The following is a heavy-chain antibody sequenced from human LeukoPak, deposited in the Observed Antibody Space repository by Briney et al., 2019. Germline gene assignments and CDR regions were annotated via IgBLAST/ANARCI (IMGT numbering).Heavy chain of an antibody. Sequence: SETLSLTCAVYGGSFIGFHWNWIRQAPGKGLEWIGDINHSGSTNYNPSLTSRVTISVDPSKNQFSLNLSSVTAADTAVYYCARLWFGAYRPVYWGQGTLVTVSS. CDR3: ARLWFGAYRPVY. CDR1: GGSFIGFH. J-gene: IGHJ4*02. CDR2: INHSGST. D-gene: IGHD3-10*01. V-gene: IGHV4-34*01.